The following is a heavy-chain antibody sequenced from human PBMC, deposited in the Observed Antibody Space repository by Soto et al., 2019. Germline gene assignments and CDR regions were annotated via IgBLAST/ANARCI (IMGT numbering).Heavy chain of an antibody. CDR3: GGDVDRDSLTDFDS. V-gene: IGHV3-11*01. D-gene: IGHD2-21*02. Sequence: QVLLVESGGGLVKPGGSLRLSCATSGFIFSDYYMHWIRQAPGKGLEWISYISGNGRIIQYADSAKGRFTISRDNAQNTLIRDMNSLTAAEPGLHSCGGDVDRDSLTDFDSWGKGTLVTVSS. CDR2: ISGNGRII. CDR1: GFIFSDYY. J-gene: IGHJ4*02.